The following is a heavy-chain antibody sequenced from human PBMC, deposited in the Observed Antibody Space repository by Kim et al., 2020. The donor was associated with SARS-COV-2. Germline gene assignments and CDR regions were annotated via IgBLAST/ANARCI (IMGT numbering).Heavy chain of an antibody. Sequence: SETLSLTCTVSGPSLRHYYWTWIRQPPGKGLAWIGYIYPIYFYPEGSTNYSPSLKRRVTISPDTSNNQVSFNLQLVTAAAMAVYFCARVNSRGVPALDS. CDR1: GPSLRHYY. V-gene: IGHV4-4*08. J-gene: IGHJ5*01. CDR3: ARVNSRGVPALDS. CDR2: IYPIYFYPEGST. D-gene: IGHD3-10*01.